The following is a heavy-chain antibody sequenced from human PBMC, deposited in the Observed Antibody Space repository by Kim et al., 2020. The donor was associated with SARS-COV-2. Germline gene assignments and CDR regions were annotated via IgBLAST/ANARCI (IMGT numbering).Heavy chain of an antibody. CDR3: ARDRSQYNWNDRLGAFDI. CDR1: GYTFTSYA. D-gene: IGHD1-1*01. Sequence: ASVKVSCKASGYTFTSYAMHWVRQAPGQRLEWMGWINAGNGNTKYSQKFQGRVTITRDTSASTAYMELSSLRSEDTAVYYCARDRSQYNWNDRLGAFDIWGQGTMVTVSS. V-gene: IGHV1-3*01. J-gene: IGHJ3*02. CDR2: INAGNGNT.